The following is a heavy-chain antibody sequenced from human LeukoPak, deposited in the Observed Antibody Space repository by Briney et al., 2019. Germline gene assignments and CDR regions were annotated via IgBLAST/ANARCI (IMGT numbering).Heavy chain of an antibody. D-gene: IGHD2-2*01. CDR1: GFSFSSYA. CDR2: TSAGGSST. V-gene: IGHV3-23*01. CDR3: AKGGYCSSSSCYYGWFEP. Sequence: GGSLRLSCAASGFSFSSYAMHWVRQAPGKGLEWVSTTSAGGSSTYYADSVKGRSTISRDNSKNTFYLQMNSLRAEDTAACYCAKGGYCSSSSCYYGWFEPWGQGTLVTVSS. J-gene: IGHJ5*02.